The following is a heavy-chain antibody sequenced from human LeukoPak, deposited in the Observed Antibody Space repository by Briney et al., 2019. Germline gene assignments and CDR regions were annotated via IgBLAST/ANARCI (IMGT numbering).Heavy chain of an antibody. CDR2: ISSSSSYI. D-gene: IGHD6-13*01. CDR3: ANGHETKAAAGFDY. CDR1: GFTFSSYS. Sequence: PGGSLRLSCAASGFTFSSYSMNWVRQAPGKGLEWVSSISSSSSYIYYADSVKGRFTISRDNSKNTLYLQMNSLRAEDTAVYYCANGHETKAAAGFDYWGQGTLVTVSS. J-gene: IGHJ4*02. V-gene: IGHV3-21*04.